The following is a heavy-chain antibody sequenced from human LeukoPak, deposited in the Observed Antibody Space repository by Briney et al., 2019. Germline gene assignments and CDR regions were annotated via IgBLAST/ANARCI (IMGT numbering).Heavy chain of an antibody. Sequence: SAKVSCKASGGTFSSYAISWVRQAPGQGLEWMGGIIPIFGTANYAQKFQGRVTITTDESTSTAYMELSSLRSEDTAVYYCARDLGWPYSSGWYGFVYWGQGTLVTVSS. V-gene: IGHV1-69*05. J-gene: IGHJ4*02. CDR3: ARDLGWPYSSGWYGFVY. CDR2: IIPIFGTA. D-gene: IGHD6-19*01. CDR1: GGTFSSYA.